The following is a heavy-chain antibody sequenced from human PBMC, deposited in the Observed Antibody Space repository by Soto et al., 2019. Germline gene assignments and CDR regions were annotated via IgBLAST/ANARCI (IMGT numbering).Heavy chain of an antibody. CDR1: GFTFSSYA. V-gene: IGHV3-30-3*01. CDR2: ISYDGSNK. D-gene: IGHD6-19*01. Sequence: QVQLVESGGGVVQPGRSLRLSCAASGFTFSSYAMHWVRQAPGKGLEWVAVISYDGSNKYYEDSVKGRFNISRDNSKNTLYLQMNSLRAEDTAVYYCANPTQEGWYYFDYWGQGTLVTVSS. J-gene: IGHJ4*02. CDR3: ANPTQEGWYYFDY.